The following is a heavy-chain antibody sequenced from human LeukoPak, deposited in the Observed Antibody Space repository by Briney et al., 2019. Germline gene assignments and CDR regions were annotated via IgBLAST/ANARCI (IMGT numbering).Heavy chain of an antibody. CDR1: GCHFTSYW. Sequence: GGALQISCKGSGCHFTSYWIGGGRQVAGKGLEGRGIIYPGDSDTRYSPSFQGQVTISADKSISTAYLQWSSLKASDTAMYYCARHVGPIHLARYFDYWGQGTLVTVSS. CDR2: IYPGDSDT. CDR3: ARHVGPIHLARYFDY. J-gene: IGHJ4*02. D-gene: IGHD6-6*01. V-gene: IGHV5-51*01.